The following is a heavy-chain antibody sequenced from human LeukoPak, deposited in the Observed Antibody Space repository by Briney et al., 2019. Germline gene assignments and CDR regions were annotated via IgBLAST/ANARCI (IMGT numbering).Heavy chain of an antibody. V-gene: IGHV4-34*01. CDR3: ARGEATFDP. J-gene: IGHJ5*02. CDR1: GGSFSGYY. CDR2: INHSGST. Sequence: SETLSLTCAVYGGSFSGYYCSWIRQPPGKGLEWIGEINHSGSTNYNPSLKSRATISVDTAKNQFSLKLSSVTAADTAVYYCARGEATFDPWGQGTLVTVSS.